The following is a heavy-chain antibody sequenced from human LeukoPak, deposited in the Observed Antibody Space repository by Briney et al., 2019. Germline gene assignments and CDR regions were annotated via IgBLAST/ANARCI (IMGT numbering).Heavy chain of an antibody. D-gene: IGHD3-22*01. J-gene: IGHJ4*02. Sequence: PGGSLRLSCAASGFTFSSYSMNWVRQAPGKGLEWVSSISSSSSYIYYADSVKGRFTISRDNAKNSLYLQMNSLRAEDTAVYYCAKDVRSNYYDSSGDSWGQGTLVTVSS. CDR3: AKDVRSNYYDSSGDS. CDR2: ISSSSSYI. V-gene: IGHV3-21*01. CDR1: GFTFSSYS.